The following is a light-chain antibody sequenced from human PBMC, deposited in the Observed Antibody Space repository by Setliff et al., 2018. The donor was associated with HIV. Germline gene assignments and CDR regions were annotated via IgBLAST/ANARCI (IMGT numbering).Light chain of an antibody. CDR1: SSDVGAYNY. CDR2: DVT. V-gene: IGLV2-11*01. J-gene: IGLJ1*01. Sequence: SVLTQPRSVSGSPGQSVTFSCTGSSSDVGAYNYVSWYQQHPGKAPKLMIYDVTKRPSGVPDRFSGSKSGNTASLTISGLQAEDEADYYCCSYAGSYTYIFGSGTKVTVL. CDR3: CSYAGSYTYI.